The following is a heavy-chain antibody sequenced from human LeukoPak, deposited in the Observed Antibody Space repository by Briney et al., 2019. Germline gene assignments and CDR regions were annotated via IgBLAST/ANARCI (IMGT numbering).Heavy chain of an antibody. Sequence: PSETLSLTCTVSGGSISSYYWSWIRQPPGKGLEWIGYIYYSGSTNYNPSLKSRVTISVDTSKNQFSLKLSSVTAADTAVYYCASMVAAARRGYYGMDVWGQGTTVTVSS. V-gene: IGHV4-59*08. CDR3: ASMVAAARRGYYGMDV. CDR2: IYYSGST. J-gene: IGHJ6*02. CDR1: GGSISSYY. D-gene: IGHD6-13*01.